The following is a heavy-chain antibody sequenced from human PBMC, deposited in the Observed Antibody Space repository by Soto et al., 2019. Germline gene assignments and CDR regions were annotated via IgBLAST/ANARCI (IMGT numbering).Heavy chain of an antibody. Sequence: QLVQSGAEVKKPGASVRVSCKTSGPTFIAYYIHWVRQAPGQGLEWMGWIDPKSGGTPYEPKFLGRVTMTRDTSINTAYMDLNRLTSDDTAVYYCARVSVDVPEWGQGTLITVSS. CDR1: GPTFIAYY. CDR3: ARVSVDVPE. CDR2: IDPKSGGT. D-gene: IGHD5-12*01. V-gene: IGHV1-2*02. J-gene: IGHJ4*02.